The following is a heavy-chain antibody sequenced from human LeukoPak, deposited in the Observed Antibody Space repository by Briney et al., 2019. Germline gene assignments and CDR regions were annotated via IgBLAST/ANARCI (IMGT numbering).Heavy chain of an antibody. D-gene: IGHD3-22*01. CDR2: ISSNGGST. J-gene: IGHJ4*02. V-gene: IGHV3-64*01. CDR1: GFTLSSYA. Sequence: GGSLRLSCAASGFTLSSYAMHWVRQAPGKGLEYVSAISSNGGSTYYANSVKGRFTISRDNSKNTLYLQMGSLRAEDMAVYYCARGYYDSSGYYSPYYFDYWGQGTLVTVSS. CDR3: ARGYYDSSGYYSPYYFDY.